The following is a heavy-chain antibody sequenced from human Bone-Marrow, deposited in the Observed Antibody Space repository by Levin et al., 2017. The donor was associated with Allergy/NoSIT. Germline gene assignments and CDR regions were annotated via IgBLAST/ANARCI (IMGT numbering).Heavy chain of an antibody. Sequence: GASVKVSCAASGFTFSNYAVTWVRQAPGRGLEWVSTIGVSATDTYYADSVKGRFTISRDNYKGILSLQMDSLRAEDSAVYYCAKVPQGQLGYYYYYMDVWGKGTTVTVSS. J-gene: IGHJ6*03. CDR2: IGVSATDT. CDR3: AKVPQGQLGYYYYYMDV. D-gene: IGHD5-24*01. CDR1: GFTFSNYA. V-gene: IGHV3-23*01.